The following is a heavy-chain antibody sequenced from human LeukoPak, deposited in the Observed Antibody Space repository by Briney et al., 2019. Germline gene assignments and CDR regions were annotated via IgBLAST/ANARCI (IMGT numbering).Heavy chain of an antibody. Sequence: SETLSLTCTVSGGSISSSSYYWGWIRQPPGKGLEWIGSIYYSGSTYYNPSLKSRVTISVDMSKNQFSLKLSSVTAADTAVYYCARSPSLYHDFWSGSLMDVWGKGTTVTVSS. CDR2: IYYSGST. D-gene: IGHD3-3*01. V-gene: IGHV4-39*07. CDR1: GGSISSSSYY. CDR3: ARSPSLYHDFWSGSLMDV. J-gene: IGHJ6*03.